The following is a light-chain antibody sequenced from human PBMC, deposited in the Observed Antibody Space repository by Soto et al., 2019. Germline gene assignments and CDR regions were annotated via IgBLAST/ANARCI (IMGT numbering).Light chain of an antibody. V-gene: IGLV2-14*01. J-gene: IGLJ1*01. CDR1: SSDVGGYNY. CDR2: EVS. CDR3: NSYTSKSTGV. Sequence: QSALTQPAYVSGSRGQSITISCTGTSSDVGGYNYVSWYQQHPGKAPKLIIYEVSNRPSGVSNRFSGSKSGNTASLTISGLQAEDEADYYCNSYTSKSTGVFGTGTKLTGL.